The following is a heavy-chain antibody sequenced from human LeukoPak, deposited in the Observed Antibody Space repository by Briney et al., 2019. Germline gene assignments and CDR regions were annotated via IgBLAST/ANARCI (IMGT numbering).Heavy chain of an antibody. CDR3: ATEPGGIGLFDGC. Sequence: PGGSLRLSCAASGFTFRSAWMNWVRQVPGKGLEWVGRIKKRTDGATTDYAAPVNGRFTISRDDAQDTLYLQMNSPRTEDTAVYYCATEPGGIGLFDGCWGQGTLVTVSS. J-gene: IGHJ4*02. V-gene: IGHV3-15*01. CDR1: GFTFRSAW. D-gene: IGHD6-13*01. CDR2: IKKRTDGATT.